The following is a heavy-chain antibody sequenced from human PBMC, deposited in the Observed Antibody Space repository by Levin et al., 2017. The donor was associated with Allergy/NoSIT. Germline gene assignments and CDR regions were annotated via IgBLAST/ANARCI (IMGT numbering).Heavy chain of an antibody. CDR3: VRDWGD. J-gene: IGHJ4*02. D-gene: IGHD7-27*01. CDR1: GFTFSRYG. CDR2: ISYDGSKK. Sequence: RGESLKISCVASGFTFSRYGMHWVRQAPGKGLEWVTVISYDGSKKYYADSAKGRFTISRDNAKNTLYLEMNSLRIEDTAIYFCVRDWGDWGQGTLVTVSS. V-gene: IGHV3-30*04.